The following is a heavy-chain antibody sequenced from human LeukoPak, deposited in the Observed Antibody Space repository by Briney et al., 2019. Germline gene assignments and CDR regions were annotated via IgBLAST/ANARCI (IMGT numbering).Heavy chain of an antibody. CDR2: VSTYNGNT. CDR3: ARQSTGSYYSPIDY. J-gene: IGHJ4*02. CDR1: GYAFTSYG. V-gene: IGHV1-18*01. Sequence: ASVKVSCKASGYAFTSYGISWVRQAPGQGLEWMGWVSTYNGNTKYAQNLQGRVTTTTDTSTSTAYMELRSLRSDDTTMYYCARQSTGSYYSPIDYWGQGTLVTVSS. D-gene: IGHD1-26*01.